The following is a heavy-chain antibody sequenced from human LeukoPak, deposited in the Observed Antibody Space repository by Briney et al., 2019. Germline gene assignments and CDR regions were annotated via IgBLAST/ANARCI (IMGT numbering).Heavy chain of an antibody. CDR2: IYSDNNT. Sequence: GGSMRLSCAASGFTFSSNYMSWVRQAPGKGLEWVSVIYSDNNTDYADSVKGRFTISRDNSKNTLYLQMNSLRAEDMAVYYCARERIVGVTYYFDYWGQGTLVTVSS. V-gene: IGHV3-53*01. CDR3: ARERIVGVTYYFDY. D-gene: IGHD1-26*01. J-gene: IGHJ4*02. CDR1: GFTFSSNY.